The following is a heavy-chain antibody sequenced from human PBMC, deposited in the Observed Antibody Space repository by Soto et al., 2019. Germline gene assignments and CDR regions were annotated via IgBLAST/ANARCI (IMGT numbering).Heavy chain of an antibody. D-gene: IGHD2-15*01. Sequence: SVKVSCKASGFTFTSSAVQWVRQARGQRLEWIGWIVVGSGNTNYAQKFQERVTITRDMSTSTAYMELSSLRSEDTAVYYCARDLEYGSPANYYYYGMDVWGQGTTVTVSS. V-gene: IGHV1-58*01. CDR1: GFTFTSSA. CDR2: IVVGSGNT. J-gene: IGHJ6*02. CDR3: ARDLEYGSPANYYYYGMDV.